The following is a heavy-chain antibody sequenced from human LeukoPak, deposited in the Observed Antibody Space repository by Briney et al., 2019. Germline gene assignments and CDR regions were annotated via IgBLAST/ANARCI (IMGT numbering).Heavy chain of an antibody. Sequence: PGGSLRLSCAASGFTFSSYSMSWVRQAPGKGLEWVSAISGSGGSTYYADSVKGRFTISRDNSKNTLYQQMNSLRAEDTAVYYCAKDSTTVSTGNGFDPWGQGTLVTVAS. J-gene: IGHJ5*02. CDR1: GFTFSSYS. CDR2: ISGSGGST. V-gene: IGHV3-23*01. CDR3: AKDSTTVSTGNGFDP. D-gene: IGHD4-17*01.